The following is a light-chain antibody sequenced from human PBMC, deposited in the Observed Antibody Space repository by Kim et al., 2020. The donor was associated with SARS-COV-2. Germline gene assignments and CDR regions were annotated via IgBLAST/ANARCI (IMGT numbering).Light chain of an antibody. V-gene: IGLV6-57*01. CDR1: SGSIVRAF. CDR2: EDH. CDR3: QSYDDNIWV. J-gene: IGLJ3*02. Sequence: GQTVSMSCPRSSGSIVRAFVQLFQQRPGSSPTPVIYEDHKRPSGVPDRFSGSVDSSSNSASLTISGLRAEDEADYYCQSYDDNIWVFGGGTQLTVL.